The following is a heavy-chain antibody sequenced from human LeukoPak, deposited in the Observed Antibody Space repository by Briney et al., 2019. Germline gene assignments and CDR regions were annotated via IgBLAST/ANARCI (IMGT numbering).Heavy chain of an antibody. CDR2: ISSSSSYI. CDR1: GFTFSSYS. V-gene: IGHV3-21*01. CDR3: VTRGWADYYYYMDV. D-gene: IGHD6-19*01. Sequence: PGGSLRLSCAASGFTFSSYSMNWVRQAPGKGLEWVSSISSSSSYIYYADSVKGRFTISRDNAKNSLYLQMNSLRAEDTAVYYCVTRGWADYYYYMDVWGKGTTVTVSS. J-gene: IGHJ6*03.